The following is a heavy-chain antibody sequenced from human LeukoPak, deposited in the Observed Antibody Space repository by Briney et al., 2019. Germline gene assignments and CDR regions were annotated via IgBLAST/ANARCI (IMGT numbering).Heavy chain of an antibody. CDR2: INPNSGGT. D-gene: IGHD6-19*01. V-gene: IGHV1-2*06. CDR1: GYTFTGHY. J-gene: IGHJ4*02. CDR3: ARTHSSGWYLFDY. Sequence: GASVKVSCKASGYTFTGHYMHWVRQAPGQGLEWMGRINPNSGGTNYAQKFQGRVTMTRDTSISTAYMELSRLRSDDTAVYYCARTHSSGWYLFDYWGQGTLVTVSS.